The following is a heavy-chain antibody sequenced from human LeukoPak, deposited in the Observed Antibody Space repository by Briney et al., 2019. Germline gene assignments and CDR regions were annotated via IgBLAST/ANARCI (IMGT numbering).Heavy chain of an antibody. V-gene: IGHV4-4*07. Sequence: KPSETLSLTCTVSGGSISSYYWSWIRQPAGKGLEWIGRIYTSGSTSYNPSLKSRVTMSVDTSKNQFSLKLSSVTAADTAVYYCARAFGGSSSWSDYYYYYYMDVWGKGTTVTVSS. CDR2: IYTSGST. CDR1: GGSISSYY. CDR3: ARAFGGSSSWSDYYYYYYMDV. D-gene: IGHD6-13*01. J-gene: IGHJ6*03.